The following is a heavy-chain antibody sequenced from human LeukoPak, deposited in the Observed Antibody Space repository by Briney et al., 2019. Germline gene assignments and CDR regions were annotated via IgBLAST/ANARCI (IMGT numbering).Heavy chain of an antibody. V-gene: IGHV4-59*01. D-gene: IGHD6-19*01. CDR2: IYYSGST. CDR3: ARASASSGWSFRYYYYYGMDV. CDR1: GGSISSYY. Sequence: SETLSLTCTVPGGSISSYYRSWIRQPPGKGLEWIGYIYYSGSTNYNPSLKSRVTISVDTSKNQFSLKLSSVTAADTAVYYCARASASSGWSFRYYYYYGMDVWGQGTTATVSS. J-gene: IGHJ6*02.